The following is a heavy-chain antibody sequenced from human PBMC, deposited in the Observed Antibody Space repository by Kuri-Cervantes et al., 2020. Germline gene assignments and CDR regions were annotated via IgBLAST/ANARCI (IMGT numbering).Heavy chain of an antibody. J-gene: IGHJ1*01. CDR2: ISSDGSSK. CDR3: ARDLSGIAAAGTYFQH. Sequence: GGSLRLSCAASGFTLSNYGIHWVRQAPGKGLEWVAFISSDGSSKYYADSVKGRFTISRDNSKNTLYLQMNSLRAEDTAVYYCARDLSGIAAAGTYFQHWGQGTLVTVSS. CDR1: GFTLSNYG. D-gene: IGHD6-13*01. V-gene: IGHV3-30*03.